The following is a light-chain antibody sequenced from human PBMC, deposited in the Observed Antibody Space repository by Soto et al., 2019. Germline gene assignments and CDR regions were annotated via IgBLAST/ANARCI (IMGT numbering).Light chain of an antibody. Sequence: EIVMTQSPATLSVSPGERATLSCRASQSVNSNLAWYRQKPGQAPRLLISDASTRATGVPARFSGSGSGTELTLPISSLQSEDSGIYYCQQYNFWPPLTFGGGTKVEIK. CDR3: QQYNFWPPLT. CDR2: DAS. CDR1: QSVNSN. J-gene: IGKJ4*01. V-gene: IGKV3-15*01.